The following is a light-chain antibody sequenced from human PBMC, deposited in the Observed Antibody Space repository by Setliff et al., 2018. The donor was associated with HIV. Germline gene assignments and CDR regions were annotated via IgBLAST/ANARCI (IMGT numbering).Light chain of an antibody. CDR1: SSDVGDSDY. V-gene: IGLV2-14*01. CDR2: EVT. J-gene: IGLJ2*01. Sequence: SALAQPASVSGSPGQSITLSCTGTSSDVGDSDYVSWYQQHPGKAPKLMIYEVTNRPSGISDRFSGSKSGNTASLTISGLQTEDEADYYCFSYTSSFLMVFGGGTKVTVL. CDR3: FSYTSSFLMV.